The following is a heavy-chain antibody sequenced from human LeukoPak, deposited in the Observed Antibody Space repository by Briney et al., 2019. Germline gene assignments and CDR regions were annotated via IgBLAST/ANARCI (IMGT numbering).Heavy chain of an antibody. Sequence: PGGSLRLSCAASGFTFSSYEMNWVRQAPGKGLEWVSYISSSGSTIYYADSVKGRFTISRDNAKNSLYLQINSLRAEDTAVYYCAELGITMIGGVGGKGTTVTISS. CDR1: GFTFSSYE. V-gene: IGHV3-48*03. D-gene: IGHD3-10*02. CDR3: AELGITMIGGV. CDR2: ISSSGSTI. J-gene: IGHJ6*04.